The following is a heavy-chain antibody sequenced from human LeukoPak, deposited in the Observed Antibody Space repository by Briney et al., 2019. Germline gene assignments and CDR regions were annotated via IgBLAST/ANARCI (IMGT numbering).Heavy chain of an antibody. J-gene: IGHJ4*02. V-gene: IGHV4-34*01. CDR2: INHSGST. D-gene: IGHD3-16*01. CDR3: ARWGESVDY. Sequence: SETLSLTCTVSGGSISNYYWSWVRQPAGKGLEWIGEINHSGSTNYNPSLKSRVTISVDTSKNQFSLKLSSVTAADTAVYYCARWGESVDYWGQGTLVTVSS. CDR1: GGSISNYY.